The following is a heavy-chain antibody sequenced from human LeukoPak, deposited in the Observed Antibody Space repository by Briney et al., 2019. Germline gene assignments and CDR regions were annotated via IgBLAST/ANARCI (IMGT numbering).Heavy chain of an antibody. Sequence: SETLSLTCTVSGGSISSYYWSWIRQPPGKGLEWIGEINHSGSTNYNPSLKSRVTISVDTSKNQFSLKPSSVTAADTAVYYCARARNLDYWGQETLVTVSS. CDR3: ARARNLDY. J-gene: IGHJ4*02. D-gene: IGHD1-14*01. CDR2: INHSGST. V-gene: IGHV4-34*01. CDR1: GGSISSYY.